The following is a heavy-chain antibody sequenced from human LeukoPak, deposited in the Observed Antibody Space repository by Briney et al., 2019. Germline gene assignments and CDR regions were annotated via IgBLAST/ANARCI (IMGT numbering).Heavy chain of an antibody. CDR2: IFPRDSDV. J-gene: IGHJ6*02. CDR3: VRSLPGTLLRGYGMDV. V-gene: IGHV5-51*01. Sequence: PGESLTTSCKTSGYTFTSYCIGWVRQTPGKGLECMGVIFPRDSDVRYSPSFQGQVTISADKSTNTSYLHWGSLKASDSAMYYCVRSLPGTLLRGYGMDVWGPGTTVTVS. D-gene: IGHD3-10*01. CDR1: GYTFTSYC.